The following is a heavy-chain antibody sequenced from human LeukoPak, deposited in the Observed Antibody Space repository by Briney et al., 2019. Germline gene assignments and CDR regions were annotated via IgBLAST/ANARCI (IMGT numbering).Heavy chain of an antibody. CDR3: ARGLLGGATFDY. CDR2: IIPIFGTA. D-gene: IGHD1-26*01. CDR1: GGTFSSYA. J-gene: IGHJ4*02. Sequence: ASVKVSCKASGGTFSSYAISWVRQAPGQGLEWMGGIIPIFGTANYAQKFQGRVTITADESRSTAYMELSSLRSEDTAVYYCARGLLGGATFDYWGQGTLVTVSS. V-gene: IGHV1-69*13.